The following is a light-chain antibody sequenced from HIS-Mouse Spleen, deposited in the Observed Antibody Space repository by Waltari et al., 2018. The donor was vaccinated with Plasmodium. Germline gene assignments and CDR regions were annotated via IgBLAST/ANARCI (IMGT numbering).Light chain of an antibody. CDR1: QSISSR. J-gene: IGKJ1*01. Sequence: DIQMTQSPSTLSASVGGRVPITCRASQSISSRLAWYKQKPGKAPKLLIYKASSLESGVPSRFSGSGSGTEFTLTISSLQPDDFATYYCQQYNSYSWTFGQGTKVEIK. CDR3: QQYNSYSWT. CDR2: KAS. V-gene: IGKV1-5*03.